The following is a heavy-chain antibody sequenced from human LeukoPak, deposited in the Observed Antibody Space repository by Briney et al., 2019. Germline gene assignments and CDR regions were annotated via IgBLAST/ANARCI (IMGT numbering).Heavy chain of an antibody. J-gene: IGHJ4*02. CDR3: ARWYSSGWAFDY. CDR1: GGTISSYY. D-gene: IGHD6-19*01. CDR2: IHYSGST. V-gene: IGHV4-59*08. Sequence: SETLSLTCTVSGGTISSYYWNWIRQPPGKGLEWIGYIHYSGSTKYNPSLKSRVTISVDTSKNQFSLKLSSVTAADTAVHYCARWYSSGWAFDYWGQGTLVTVSS.